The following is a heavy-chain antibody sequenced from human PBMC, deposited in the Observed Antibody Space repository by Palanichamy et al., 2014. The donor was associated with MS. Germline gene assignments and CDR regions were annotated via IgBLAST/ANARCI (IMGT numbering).Heavy chain of an antibody. J-gene: IGHJ6*02. CDR2: ISSSSSTI. CDR1: GFPFSSYN. Sequence: EVQLVESGGGLVQPGGSLRLSCAASGFPFSSYNMNWVRQAPGKGLEWVSYISSSSSTIYYADSVKGRFTISRDNAKNSLYLQMNSLRAEDTAVYYCARVFVVVPAAMPYYYGMDVWGQGTTVTVSS. CDR3: ARVFVVVPAAMPYYYGMDV. V-gene: IGHV3-48*01. D-gene: IGHD2-2*01.